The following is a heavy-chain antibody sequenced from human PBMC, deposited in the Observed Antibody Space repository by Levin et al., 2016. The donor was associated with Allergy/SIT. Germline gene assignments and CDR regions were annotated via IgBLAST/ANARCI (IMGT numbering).Heavy chain of an antibody. CDR1: GFTFSSYS. D-gene: IGHD3-16*01. J-gene: IGHJ3*02. CDR2: ISSSSSYI. CDR3: ARDRGSWAEDAFDI. Sequence: GESLKISCAASGFTFSSYSMNWVRQAPGKGLEWVSSISSSSSYIYYADSVKGRFTISRDNAKNSLYLQMNSLRAEDTAVYYCARDRGSWAEDAFDIWGQGTMVTVSS. V-gene: IGHV3-21*01.